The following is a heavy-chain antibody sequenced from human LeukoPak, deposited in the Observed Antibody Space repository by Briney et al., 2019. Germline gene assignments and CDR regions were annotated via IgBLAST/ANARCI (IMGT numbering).Heavy chain of an antibody. V-gene: IGHV3-48*03. Sequence: PGGSLRLSCAASGFTFSSYEMNWVRQAPGKGLEWVSYISSSGSTIYYADSVKGRFTISRDNAKNSLYLQMNSLRAEDTAMYYCARDSKEVYGDYCDYWGQGTLVTVSS. CDR1: GFTFSSYE. CDR3: ARDSKEVYGDYCDY. J-gene: IGHJ4*02. CDR2: ISSSGSTI. D-gene: IGHD4-17*01.